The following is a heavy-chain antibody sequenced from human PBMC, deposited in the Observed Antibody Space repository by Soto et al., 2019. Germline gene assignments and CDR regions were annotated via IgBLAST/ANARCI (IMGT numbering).Heavy chain of an antibody. CDR3: ANEGGWQISEYFQH. CDR2: ISGSGCST. Sequence: GGPLRSSCAASGFTFSSYPMTWVRQAPGKGLEWVSAISGSGCSTYYADSVKGRLTISRDNSKNTLYLQMNSLRAEDTAVYYCANEGGWQISEYFQHWGQGTLVTVSS. D-gene: IGHD6-19*01. V-gene: IGHV3-23*01. J-gene: IGHJ1*01. CDR1: GFTFSSYP.